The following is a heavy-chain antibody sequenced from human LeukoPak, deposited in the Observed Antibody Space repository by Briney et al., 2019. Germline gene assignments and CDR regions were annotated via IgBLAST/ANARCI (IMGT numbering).Heavy chain of an antibody. CDR3: ARDRGGWYYFDY. CDR2: TYYRSKWYN. V-gene: IGHV6-1*01. J-gene: IGHJ4*02. Sequence: SQTLSPTCAISGDSVSSDSDAWNWIRQSPSRGLEWLGRTYYRSKWYNDYALSVKSRMTITPDTSKNQFSLQLNSVTPEDTAVYYCARDRGGWYYFDYWARDPWSPSPQ. D-gene: IGHD6-19*01. CDR1: GDSVSSDSDA.